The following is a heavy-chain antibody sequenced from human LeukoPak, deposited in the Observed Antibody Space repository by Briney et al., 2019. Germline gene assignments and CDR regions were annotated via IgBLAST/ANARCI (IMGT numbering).Heavy chain of an antibody. V-gene: IGHV3-43*02. D-gene: IGHD3-3*01. CDR1: GFTFGDYT. Sequence: GGCPRLSCAASGFTFGDYTMHWFRQPPGRGLQWVSLITGDGGTTSYAGSVKGRFTISRDNSKNSLYLHMNSLRNEDTALYYCAKGHFGAGHYWGQGNLVTVSS. J-gene: IGHJ4*01. CDR3: AKGHFGAGHY. CDR2: ITGDGGTT.